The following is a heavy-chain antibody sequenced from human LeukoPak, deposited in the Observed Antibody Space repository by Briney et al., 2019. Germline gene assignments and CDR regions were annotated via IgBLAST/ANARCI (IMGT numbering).Heavy chain of an antibody. V-gene: IGHV4-34*01. D-gene: IGHD6-13*01. CDR1: GGSFSGYY. Sequence: SETLSLTCAVYGGSFSGYYWSWIRQPPGKGLEWIGEINHSGSTNYNPSLKSRVTISVDTSKNQFSLKLSSVTAADTAVYYCARDRSPLSWYKDAFDIWGQGTMVTVSS. J-gene: IGHJ3*02. CDR3: ARDRSPLSWYKDAFDI. CDR2: INHSGST.